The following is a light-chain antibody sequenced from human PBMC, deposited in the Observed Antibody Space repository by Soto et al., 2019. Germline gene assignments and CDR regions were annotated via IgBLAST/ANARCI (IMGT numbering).Light chain of an antibody. Sequence: EIVMTQSPATLSVSPGDRATLSCRAGQSVSSNLAWYQQKPGQAPRLLIYGASTRATGIPARFSGSGSGTEFPLTISILQSEDFAVYYCQRYNAWPITFGQGTRLDIK. CDR2: GAS. J-gene: IGKJ5*01. V-gene: IGKV3-15*01. CDR1: QSVSSN. CDR3: QRYNAWPIT.